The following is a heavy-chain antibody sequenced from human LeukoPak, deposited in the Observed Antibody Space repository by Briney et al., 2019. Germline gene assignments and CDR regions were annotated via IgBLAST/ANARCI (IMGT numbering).Heavy chain of an antibody. CDR2: MNPNSVNT. Sequence: ASVKVSCKLSGYTFTRYDINCVRRATGHGVECMGWMNPNSVNTGYAQKFQGRVTMTRNTSISTVYMELSSLRSEDTAVYYCARTYAGSYYKPAYYYMDVWGKGTTVTISS. CDR1: GYTFTRYD. D-gene: IGHD3-10*01. J-gene: IGHJ6*03. CDR3: ARTYAGSYYKPAYYYMDV. V-gene: IGHV1-8*01.